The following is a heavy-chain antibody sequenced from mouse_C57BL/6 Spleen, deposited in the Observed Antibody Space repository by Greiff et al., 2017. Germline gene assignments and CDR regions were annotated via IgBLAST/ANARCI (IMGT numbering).Heavy chain of an antibody. D-gene: IGHD2-2*01. CDR3: AIYYGYDVRFAY. CDR2: ILPGSGST. CDR1: GYTFTGYW. J-gene: IGHJ3*01. V-gene: IGHV1-9*01. Sequence: QVQLQQSGAELMKPGASVKLSCKATGYTFTGYWIEWVKQRPGHGLEWIGEILPGSGSTNYNEKFKGKATFTADPSSNTAYMQLRSLTTEDSAIXYCAIYYGYDVRFAYWGQGTLVTVAA.